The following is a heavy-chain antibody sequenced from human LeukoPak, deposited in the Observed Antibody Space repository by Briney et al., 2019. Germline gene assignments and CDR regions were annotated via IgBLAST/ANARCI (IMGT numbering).Heavy chain of an antibody. Sequence: APVKVSCKASGYSFTSNVISWVRQAPGQGLEWMGWISAYNGNTNYAQKLQGRVTMTTDTSTSTAYMELRSLRSDDTAVYYCARYDYVWGSYHLDYWGQGTLVTVSS. D-gene: IGHD3-16*02. CDR2: ISAYNGNT. CDR1: GYSFTSNV. J-gene: IGHJ4*02. V-gene: IGHV1-18*01. CDR3: ARYDYVWGSYHLDY.